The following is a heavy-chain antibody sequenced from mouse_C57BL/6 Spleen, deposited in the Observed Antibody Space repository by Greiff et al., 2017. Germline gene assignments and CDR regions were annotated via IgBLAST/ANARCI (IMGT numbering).Heavy chain of an antibody. D-gene: IGHD1-1*01. CDR1: GYTFTDYY. J-gene: IGHJ4*01. CDR2: INPYNGGT. V-gene: IGHV1-19*01. CDR3: ARQLLRSYAMDY. Sequence: EVQLKQSGPVLVKPGASVKMSCKASGYTFTDYYMNWVKQSPGQSLEWIGVINPYNGGTSYNQKFKGKATLTVDKSSSTAYMELNSLTSGDSAADYCARQLLRSYAMDYWGQGTSVTVSA.